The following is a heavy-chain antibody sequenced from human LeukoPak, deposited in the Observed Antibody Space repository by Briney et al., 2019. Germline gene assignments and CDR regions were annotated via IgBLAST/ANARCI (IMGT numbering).Heavy chain of an antibody. J-gene: IGHJ4*02. V-gene: IGHV4-59*08. CDR1: GGSISSYY. D-gene: IGHD1-26*01. CDR2: IYYSGST. CDR3: ARLASGSYGPLTPFDY. Sequence: SETLSLTCTVSGGSISSYYWSWIRQPPGKGLEWIGDIYYSGSTNYNPSLKSRVTISVDTSKNQFPLRLSSVTAADTAVYYSARLASGSYGPLTPFDYWGQGTLVTVSS.